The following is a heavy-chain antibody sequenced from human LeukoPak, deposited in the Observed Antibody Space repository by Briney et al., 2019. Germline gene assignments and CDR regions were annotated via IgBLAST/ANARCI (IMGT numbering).Heavy chain of an antibody. J-gene: IGHJ5*02. Sequence: AAVRVSCKASGYTFTIYGISWVRQAPAQGLEWMGWISGFNGATNYAQKFQGRVTMTIDTSTNTTYMDLRTVTSDDTAIYYCARALPGAATAHNWFDPWGQGTLVTVSS. D-gene: IGHD6-13*01. CDR3: ARALPGAATAHNWFDP. CDR2: ISGFNGAT. V-gene: IGHV1-18*01. CDR1: GYTFTIYG.